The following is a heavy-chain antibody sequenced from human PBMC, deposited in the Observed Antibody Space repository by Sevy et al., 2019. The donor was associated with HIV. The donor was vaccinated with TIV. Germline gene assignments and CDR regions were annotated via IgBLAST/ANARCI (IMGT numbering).Heavy chain of an antibody. CDR2: IYFSGST. J-gene: IGHJ4*02. D-gene: IGHD3-10*01. Sequence: SETLSLTCTVSGGSIARSSYDWGWIRQSPGKGLEWIGSIYFSGSTSYATSLRSRVTISVDTSKNQVSLKMRSVTATDTAFYSCARHGGLVDRGFDFWGQGALVTVSS. CDR1: GGSIARSSYD. V-gene: IGHV4-39*01. CDR3: ARHGGLVDRGFDF.